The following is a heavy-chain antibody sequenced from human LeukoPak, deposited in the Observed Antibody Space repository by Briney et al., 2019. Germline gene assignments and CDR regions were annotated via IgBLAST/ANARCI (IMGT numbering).Heavy chain of an antibody. Sequence: PGGSLRLSCAASGFTFSTYAMHWVRQAPGKGLEWVAVISYDGSNKYYADSVKGRFTISRDKSKNTLYLQMSSLRAEDTAVYYCAKARGYYDSSGYYFRYYYYYGMDVWGQGTTVTVSS. CDR3: AKARGYYDSSGYYFRYYYYYGMDV. CDR2: ISYDGSNK. V-gene: IGHV3-30-3*01. CDR1: GFTFSTYA. D-gene: IGHD3-22*01. J-gene: IGHJ6*02.